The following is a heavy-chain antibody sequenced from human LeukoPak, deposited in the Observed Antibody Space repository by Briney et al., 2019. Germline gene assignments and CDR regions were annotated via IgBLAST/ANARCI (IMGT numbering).Heavy chain of an antibody. CDR2: MYYSGST. Sequence: PSETLSLTCTVSGGSVSSYYWSWIRQPPGKGLEWIGYMYYSGSTYYNPSLKSRVTISVDTSKNQFSLKLSSVTAAVTAMYYCASLRERSYYARGFDYWGQGTLVTVSS. V-gene: IGHV4-59*08. CDR1: GGSVSSYY. J-gene: IGHJ4*02. D-gene: IGHD1-26*01. CDR3: ASLRERSYYARGFDY.